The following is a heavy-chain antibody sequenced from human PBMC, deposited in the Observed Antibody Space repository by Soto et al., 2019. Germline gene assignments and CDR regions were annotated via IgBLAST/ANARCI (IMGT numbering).Heavy chain of an antibody. Sequence: SSGTLSLTRPVPGGSIKSYYWGWVPAPPREGLEWIGYIYYSGSTNYNPSLKSRVTISVDTSKNQFSLKLSSVTAADTAVYYCARLRWELLYYYYYGMDVWGQGTTVTVSS. V-gene: IGHV4-59*08. CDR3: ARLRWELLYYYYYGMDV. CDR1: GGSIKSYY. J-gene: IGHJ6*02. D-gene: IGHD1-26*01. CDR2: IYYSGST.